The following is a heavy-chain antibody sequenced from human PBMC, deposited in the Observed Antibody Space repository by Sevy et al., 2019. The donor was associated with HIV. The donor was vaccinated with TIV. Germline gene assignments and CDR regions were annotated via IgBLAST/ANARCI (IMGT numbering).Heavy chain of an antibody. J-gene: IGHJ6*02. CDR1: GLSFSYYG. D-gene: IGHD1-26*01. CDR2: ISHDGINE. CDR3: ANAYSGSYSHSYLYALDV. Sequence: GGSLRLSCTGSGLSFSYYGIHWVRQAPGKGLDWVAVISHDGINEYYADSVKGRFTISRDNSRNTVYLEMNSLRNEDTAIYFCANAYSGSYSHSYLYALDVWGQWTTVTVSS. V-gene: IGHV3-30*18.